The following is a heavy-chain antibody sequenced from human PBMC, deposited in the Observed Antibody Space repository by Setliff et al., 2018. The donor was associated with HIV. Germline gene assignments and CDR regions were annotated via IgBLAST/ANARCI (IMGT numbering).Heavy chain of an antibody. CDR1: GDSVSGYY. Sequence: PSETLSLTCTVSGDSVSGYYWNWIRQPPGKGLEWIGDIYYTGSTNFSPSLKSRVTISLDTSKNQFSLKLSSVSAADTAMYYCARGNPDFDILTGYWSHYFDYWGQGRLVTVSS. V-gene: IGHV4-59*02. CDR3: ARGNPDFDILTGYWSHYFDY. CDR2: IYYTGST. J-gene: IGHJ4*02. D-gene: IGHD3-9*01.